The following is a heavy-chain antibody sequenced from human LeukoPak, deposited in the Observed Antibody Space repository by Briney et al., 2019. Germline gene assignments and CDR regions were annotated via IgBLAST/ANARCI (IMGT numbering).Heavy chain of an antibody. V-gene: IGHV1-8*03. D-gene: IGHD2-2*02. Sequence: GASVKVSCKASGYTFTSYDINWVRQATGQGLEWMGWMNPNSGNTGYAQKFQGRVTTTRGTSTRTDSTELSSRRSVATAAYHSARGGLYCSSTSGYRGNYYYDMEVGGKGATVSVSS. CDR1: GYTFTSYD. CDR3: ARGGLYCSSTSGYRGNYYYDMEV. CDR2: MNPNSGNT. J-gene: IGHJ6*03.